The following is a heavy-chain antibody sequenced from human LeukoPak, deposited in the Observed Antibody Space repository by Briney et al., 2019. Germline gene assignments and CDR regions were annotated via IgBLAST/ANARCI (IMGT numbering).Heavy chain of an antibody. CDR1: GFTFSNYW. J-gene: IGHJ4*02. Sequence: GGSLRLSCAASGFTFSNYWMSWVRQAPGKGLEWVAVIWYDGSNKHHADSVKGRFTISRDNSKNTLYLQMNSLRAEDTALYYCARDMGSSSYGPIDYWGQGTLVTVSS. CDR3: ARDMGSSSYGPIDY. V-gene: IGHV3-33*08. CDR2: IWYDGSNK. D-gene: IGHD6-13*01.